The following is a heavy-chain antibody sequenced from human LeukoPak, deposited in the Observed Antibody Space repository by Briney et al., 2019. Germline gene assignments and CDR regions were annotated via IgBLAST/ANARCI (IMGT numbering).Heavy chain of an antibody. Sequence: SVKVSCKASGGTFSSYAISWVRQAPGQGLEWMGGIIPIFGTANYAQKFQGRVTITADESTSTAYMELSSLRSEDTAVYYCARGRLPDGLVPDAFDIWGQGTMVTVSS. CDR3: ARGRLPDGLVPDAFDI. D-gene: IGHD5-24*01. CDR1: GGTFSSYA. V-gene: IGHV1-69*13. CDR2: IIPIFGTA. J-gene: IGHJ3*02.